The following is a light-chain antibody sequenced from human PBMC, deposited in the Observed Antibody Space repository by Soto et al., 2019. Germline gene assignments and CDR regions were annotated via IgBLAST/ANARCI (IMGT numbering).Light chain of an antibody. Sequence: DIVLTQSPGTLSLSPGERATLSCRASQSVSSNHLAWYQQKPGQPPRLLIYGGASRATGIPVRFSGSGSETDFTLTITRLEAEDFAVYYCGQFVSAPPRTFGQGTKVDI. J-gene: IGKJ1*01. CDR3: GQFVSAPPRT. CDR2: GGA. V-gene: IGKV3-20*01. CDR1: QSVSSNH.